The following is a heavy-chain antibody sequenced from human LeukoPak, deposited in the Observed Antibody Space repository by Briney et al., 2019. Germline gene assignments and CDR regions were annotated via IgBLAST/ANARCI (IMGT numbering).Heavy chain of an antibody. CDR2: ISGSGGST. J-gene: IGHJ6*02. D-gene: IGHD4-17*01. Sequence: PGGSLRLSCAASGFTFSSYAMSWVRQAPGKGLEWVSAISGSGGSTYYADSVKGRFTISRDNAKNSLYLQMNSLRAEDTAVYYCARDLSTVTTHHLRRGEYSTDYYYYYGMDVWGQGTTVTVSS. V-gene: IGHV3-23*01. CDR1: GFTFSSYA. CDR3: ARDLSTVTTHHLRRGEYSTDYYYYYGMDV.